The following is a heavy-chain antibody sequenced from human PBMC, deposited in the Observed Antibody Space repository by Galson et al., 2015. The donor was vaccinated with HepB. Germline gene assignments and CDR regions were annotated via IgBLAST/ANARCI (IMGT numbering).Heavy chain of an antibody. J-gene: IGHJ5*02. Sequence: PALAKPTQTLTLTCTFSGFSLSTHGVGMGWIRPSPGKALEWLALIYWNDEKRYSPSLKNRLTITKDTSKNQVVLTMTNMDPVDTGTYYCAHETMSVPRFFDPWGQGLLVTVSS. CDR2: IYWNDEK. D-gene: IGHD3-10*02. V-gene: IGHV2-5*01. CDR1: GFSLSTHGVG. CDR3: AHETMSVPRFFDP.